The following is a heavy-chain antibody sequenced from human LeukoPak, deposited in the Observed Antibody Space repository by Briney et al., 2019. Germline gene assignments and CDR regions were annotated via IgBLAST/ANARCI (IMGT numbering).Heavy chain of an antibody. Sequence: GGSLRLSCSGSGFTFGDYPMSWVRQAPGKGLEWVAFIRSNTYGGTTEYAASVKGRFTISRDDSKNTLYLQMNSLKTEDTAVYYCTTGKTYDSSAYYTRFWGQGTLVTVSS. J-gene: IGHJ4*02. CDR1: GFTFGDYP. CDR3: TTGKTYDSSAYYTRF. CDR2: IRSNTYGGTT. V-gene: IGHV3-49*04. D-gene: IGHD3-22*01.